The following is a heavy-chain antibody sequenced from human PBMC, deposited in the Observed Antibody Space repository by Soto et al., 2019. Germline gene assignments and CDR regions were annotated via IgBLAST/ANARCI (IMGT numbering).Heavy chain of an antibody. CDR2: IYYSGTI. J-gene: IGHJ6*02. CDR1: GASISSGDYY. V-gene: IGHV4-30-4*01. CDR3: ALRFGTA. D-gene: IGHD5-12*01. Sequence: SETLSLTCTVSGASISSGDYYWTWIRQPPGKGLEWIGYIYYSGTIYYNPSLKSRVSISLDASKNRFSLKLTSVTAADTGVYYCALRFGTAWGQGTTVTVSS.